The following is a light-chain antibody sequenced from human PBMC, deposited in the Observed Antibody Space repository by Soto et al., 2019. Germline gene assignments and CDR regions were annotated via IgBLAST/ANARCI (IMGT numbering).Light chain of an antibody. CDR2: EVS. J-gene: IGLJ2*01. CDR3: SSFTSSNTVV. V-gene: IGLV2-14*01. CDR1: SSDVGAYNY. Sequence: QSALTQPASVSGSPGQSITISSTGTSSDVGAYNYVSWYQQHPGKAPKLMISEVSKRPSGVSNRFSGSKSGNTASLTISGLQDEDEAHYYCSSFTSSNTVVFGGGTQLTVL.